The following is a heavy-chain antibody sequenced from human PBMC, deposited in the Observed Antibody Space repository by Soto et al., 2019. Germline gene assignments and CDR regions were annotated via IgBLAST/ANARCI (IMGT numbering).Heavy chain of an antibody. CDR2: IYYSGST. CDR1: GGSISSYY. J-gene: IGHJ5*02. D-gene: IGHD5-12*01. V-gene: IGHV4-59*01. Sequence: SETLSLTCTVSGGSISSYYWSWIRQPPGKGLEWIGYIYYSGSTNYNPSLKSRVTISVDTSKNQFSLKLSSVTAADTAVYYCARISGYDLINWFDPWGQGTLVTVSS. CDR3: ARISGYDLINWFDP.